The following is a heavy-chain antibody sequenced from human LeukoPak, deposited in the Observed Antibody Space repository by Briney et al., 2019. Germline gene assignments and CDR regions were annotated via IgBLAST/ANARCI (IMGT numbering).Heavy chain of an antibody. J-gene: IGHJ5*02. CDR1: GFTFSDYY. D-gene: IGHD2-2*01. Sequence: GGSLRLSCAASGFTFSDYYMTWIRQAPGKGLEWVSYISSSGSTIYYADSVKGRFTISRDNAKNSLYLQMNSLRAEDTAVYYCARGEYCSSTRCQNWFDPWGQGTLVTVSS. CDR3: ARGEYCSSTRCQNWFDP. CDR2: ISSSGSTI. V-gene: IGHV3-11*01.